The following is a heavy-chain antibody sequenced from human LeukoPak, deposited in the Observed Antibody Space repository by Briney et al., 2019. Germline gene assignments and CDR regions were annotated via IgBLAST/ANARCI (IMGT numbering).Heavy chain of an antibody. V-gene: IGHV1-18*01. Sequence: ASVKVSCKASGYTYTTYGITWGRHAPGQGLEWMGWICAYNGNTNYAQKFQGRLTITTDTTTRTAYMELRSLRFDDTAVYYCARQAACSSIRCPIDYWGQGTLVTVSS. J-gene: IGHJ4*02. CDR3: ARQAACSSIRCPIDY. D-gene: IGHD2-2*01. CDR1: GYTYTTYG. CDR2: ICAYNGNT.